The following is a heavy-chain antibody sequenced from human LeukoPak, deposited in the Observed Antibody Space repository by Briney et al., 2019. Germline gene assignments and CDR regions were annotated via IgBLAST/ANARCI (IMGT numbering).Heavy chain of an antibody. Sequence: TSETLSLTCAVYGGSFSGYYWSWIRQPPGKGLEWIGEINHSGSTNYNPSLKSRVTISVDTSKNQFSLKLSSVTAADTAVYYCARVKRWQWLVQGDEGDYWGQGTLVTVSS. CDR1: GGSFSGYY. V-gene: IGHV4-34*01. J-gene: IGHJ4*02. CDR2: INHSGST. D-gene: IGHD6-19*01. CDR3: ARVKRWQWLVQGDEGDY.